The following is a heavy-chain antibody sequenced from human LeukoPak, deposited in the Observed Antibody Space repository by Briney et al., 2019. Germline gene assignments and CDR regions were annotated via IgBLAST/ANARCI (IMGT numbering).Heavy chain of an antibody. Sequence: GGSLRLSCAASGFTYSSSAMSWVRQAPGEGLEWVSSITASGGSTFYADSVKGRFTISRDNAKNTLYLQMHSLRAEDTALYYCAKRAPYYFDYWGQGTLVTVSS. J-gene: IGHJ4*02. CDR2: ITASGGST. CDR1: GFTYSSSA. V-gene: IGHV3-23*01. CDR3: AKRAPYYFDY.